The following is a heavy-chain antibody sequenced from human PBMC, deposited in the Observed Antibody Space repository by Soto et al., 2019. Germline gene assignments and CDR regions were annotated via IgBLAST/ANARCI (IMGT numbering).Heavy chain of an antibody. CDR3: VKEKLYSNYEYYFDS. CDR1: GFTFRNYA. CDR2: ISWHSGTI. J-gene: IGHJ4*02. D-gene: IGHD4-4*01. Sequence: VQLVESGGGLVQPGRSLRLSCAASGFTFRNYAMHWVRRAPGKGLEWVSGISWHSGTIGYADSVRGRFTISRDNAKNSLYLQMNSLRPEDTALYYCVKEKLYSNYEYYFDSWGQGTLVTVSS. V-gene: IGHV3-9*01.